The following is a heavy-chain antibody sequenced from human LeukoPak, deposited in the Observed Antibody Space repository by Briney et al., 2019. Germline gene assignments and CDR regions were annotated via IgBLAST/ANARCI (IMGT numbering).Heavy chain of an antibody. V-gene: IGHV3-23*01. CDR2: ISGSGGST. Sequence: GGSLRLSCAASGFTFSSYAMSWVRQAPGKGLEWVSAISGSGGSTYYADSVRGRFTISRDNSMNTLHLQMNSLRAEDTAVYYCASVRFVVIIGEYFQHWGQGTLVTVSS. CDR1: GFTFSSYA. D-gene: IGHD3-22*01. J-gene: IGHJ1*01. CDR3: ASVRFVVIIGEYFQH.